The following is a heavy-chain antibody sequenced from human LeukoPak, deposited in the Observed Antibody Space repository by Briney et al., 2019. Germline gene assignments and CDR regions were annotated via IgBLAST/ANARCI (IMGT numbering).Heavy chain of an antibody. V-gene: IGHV3-23*01. J-gene: IGHJ6*03. CDR3: AKNPLTDDYGDYYYYYYMDV. D-gene: IGHD4-17*01. CDR2: ISGSGGTA. CDR1: GFTFRSYA. Sequence: GGSLRLSCAASGFTFRSYAMSWVRQAPGKGLEWVSSISGSGGTAYYADSVKGRFTFSRDNSKNTLYLQMNSLRAEDTAVYYCAKNPLTDDYGDYYYYYYMDVWGKGTTVTVSS.